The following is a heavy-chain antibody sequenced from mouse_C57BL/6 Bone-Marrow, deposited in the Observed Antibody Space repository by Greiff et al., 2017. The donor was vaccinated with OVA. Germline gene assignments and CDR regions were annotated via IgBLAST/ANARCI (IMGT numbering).Heavy chain of an antibody. Sequence: QVQLKQSGAELARPGASVKMSCKASGYTFTSYTMHWVKQRPGQGLEWIGYINPSSGYTKYNQKFKDKATLTADKSSSTAYMQLSSLTSEDAAVYYCARGTNYYGSSYYFDYWGQGTTLTVSS. D-gene: IGHD1-1*01. CDR3: ARGTNYYGSSYYFDY. J-gene: IGHJ2*01. V-gene: IGHV1-4*01. CDR1: GYTFTSYT. CDR2: INPSSGYT.